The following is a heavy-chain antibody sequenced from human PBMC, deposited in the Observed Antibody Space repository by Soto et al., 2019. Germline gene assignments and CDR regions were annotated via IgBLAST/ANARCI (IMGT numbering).Heavy chain of an antibody. D-gene: IGHD1-26*01. CDR1: GYSFNSYA. CDR2: INAGFVNT. V-gene: IGHV1-3*01. CDR3: ARGRGSFLGWFDP. Sequence: QVQLVQSGAEVKKPGSSVTVSCKASGYSFNSYALHWVRQAPGQRLEWMGWINAGFVNTKYSHKFQDRVTITRDTSASTAFMEMRNLTSEDTAVYYCARGRGSFLGWFDPWGQGTLVTVSS. J-gene: IGHJ5*02.